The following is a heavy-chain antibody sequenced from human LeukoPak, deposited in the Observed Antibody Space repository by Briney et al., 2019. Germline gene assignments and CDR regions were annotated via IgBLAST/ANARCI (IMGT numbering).Heavy chain of an antibody. V-gene: IGHV3-23*01. CDR2: ISGSAGTT. Sequence: GGSLRLSCAASGFTFTNYAMSWVRQAPGKGLEWVSAISGSAGTTYHADSVKGRFTISRDNSKNTVYLQMSTLRAEDTAVYYCARDRGYWGQGTLVTVSS. CDR3: ARDRGY. CDR1: GFTFTNYA. J-gene: IGHJ4*02.